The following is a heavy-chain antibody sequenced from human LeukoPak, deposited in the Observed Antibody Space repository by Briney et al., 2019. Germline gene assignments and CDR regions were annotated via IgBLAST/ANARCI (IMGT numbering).Heavy chain of an antibody. D-gene: IGHD7-27*01. CDR1: GFTFSSYS. V-gene: IGHV3-21*04. Sequence: GGSLRLSCAASGFTFSSYSMNWVRQAPGKGLEWVSSISSSSSYIYYADSVKGRFTISRDNAKNSVYLQMNSLRTEDTAVYYCGRKTGVTGEAFDCWGQGTLVTVSS. CDR3: GRKTGVTGEAFDC. CDR2: ISSSSSYI. J-gene: IGHJ4*02.